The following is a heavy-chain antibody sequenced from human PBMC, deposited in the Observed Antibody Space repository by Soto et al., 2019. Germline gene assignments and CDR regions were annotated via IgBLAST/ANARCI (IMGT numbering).Heavy chain of an antibody. CDR1: GGSISSSIYY. CDR3: ASPGSSGWPSYYYYGMDV. Sequence: PSETLSLTCTVSGGSISSSIYYWGWIRQPPGKGLEWIGSIYYSGSTYYNPSLKSRVTISVDTSKNQFSLKLSSVPAADTAVYYCASPGSSGWPSYYYYGMDVWGQGTTVTVSS. CDR2: IYYSGST. V-gene: IGHV4-39*01. D-gene: IGHD6-19*01. J-gene: IGHJ6*02.